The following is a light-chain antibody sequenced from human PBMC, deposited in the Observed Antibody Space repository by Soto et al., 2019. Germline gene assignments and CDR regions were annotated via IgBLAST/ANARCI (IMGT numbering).Light chain of an antibody. CDR1: TGPVTSGNS. CDR3: LLYYDYTHVI. CDR2: SIS. V-gene: IGLV7-43*01. J-gene: IGLJ2*01. Sequence: QAVVTQEPSLTASPGGTVTLTCSSSTGPVTSGNSPNWFQQKPGQAPRSLIYSISNKHSWTPARFSGSLVGGKAALTLSGVQPEDEAEYYCLLYYDYTHVIFGGGTKLTVL.